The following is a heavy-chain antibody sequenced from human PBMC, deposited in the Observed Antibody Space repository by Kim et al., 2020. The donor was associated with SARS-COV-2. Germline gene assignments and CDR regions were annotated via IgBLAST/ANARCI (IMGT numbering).Heavy chain of an antibody. Sequence: VKGRFTISRDNAKNSLYLQMNSLRADDTAVYYCARDRPGGNDFWSGYWSNWGQGTLVTVSS. CDR3: ARDRPGGNDFWSGYWSN. J-gene: IGHJ4*02. V-gene: IGHV3-21*01. D-gene: IGHD3-3*01.